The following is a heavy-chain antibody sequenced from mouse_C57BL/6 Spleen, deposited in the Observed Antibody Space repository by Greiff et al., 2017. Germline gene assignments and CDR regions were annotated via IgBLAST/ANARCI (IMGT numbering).Heavy chain of an antibody. J-gene: IGHJ1*03. D-gene: IGHD1-1*01. CDR1: GFSLTSYG. Sequence: QVQLKESGPGLVQPSQSLSITCTVSGFSLTSYGVHWVRQSPGKGLEWLGVIWSGGSTDYNAAFISRLSISKDNSKSQVFFKMNSLQADDTAIYYCARNWNYYGSSGYFDVWGTGTTVTVSS. CDR2: IWSGGST. CDR3: ARNWNYYGSSGYFDV. V-gene: IGHV2-2*01.